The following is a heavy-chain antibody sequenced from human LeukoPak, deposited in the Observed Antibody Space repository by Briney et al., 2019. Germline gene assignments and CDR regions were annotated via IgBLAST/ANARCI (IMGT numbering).Heavy chain of an antibody. CDR1: GFTFSSYG. Sequence: GASLRLSCAASGFTFSSYGMHWVRQAPGKGLECVAVIWSDGSSKHYGDSVKGRFTISRDNSKNTLYLQMNSLRAEDTAVYHCARGQSPSYYDMDVWGQGTTVTVSS. V-gene: IGHV3-33*01. D-gene: IGHD6-19*01. CDR2: IWSDGSSK. CDR3: ARGQSPSYYDMDV. J-gene: IGHJ6*02.